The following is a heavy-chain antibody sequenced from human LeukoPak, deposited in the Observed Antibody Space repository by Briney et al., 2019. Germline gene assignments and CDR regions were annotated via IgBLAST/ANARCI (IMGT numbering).Heavy chain of an antibody. Sequence: GASVKVPCKVSGYTLPELSIHWVRQAPGRGLEWMGGFDPENGETVSARRLQGRLTMTEDTSSDTAYMELSSLTSEDTAVYYCAASGGYFDYWGQGTLITVSS. CDR3: AASGGYFDY. D-gene: IGHD3-16*01. J-gene: IGHJ4*02. CDR1: GYTLPELS. V-gene: IGHV1-24*01. CDR2: FDPENGET.